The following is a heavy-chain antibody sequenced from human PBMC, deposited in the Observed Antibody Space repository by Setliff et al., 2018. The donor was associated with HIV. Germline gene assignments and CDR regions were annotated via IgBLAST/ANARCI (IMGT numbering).Heavy chain of an antibody. CDR3: ARSKTFYDFWGGYYTHGAFKI. CDR1: GGSISSSSYY. J-gene: IGHJ3*02. Sequence: SETLSLTCTVSGGSISSSSYYWGGIRQPPGKGLEWIGSIYYSGSTYYNPSLKSLVTISVDTSKNQFSLNLTSVTAADTAVYYCARSKTFYDFWGGYYTHGAFKIWGLGTMVTVSS. D-gene: IGHD3-3*01. V-gene: IGHV4-39*01. CDR2: IYYSGST.